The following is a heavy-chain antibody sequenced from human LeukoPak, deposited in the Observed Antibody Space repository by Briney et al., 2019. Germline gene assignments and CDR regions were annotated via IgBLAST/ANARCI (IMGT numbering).Heavy chain of an antibody. Sequence: PSQALSLTCTVSGGSISSGDYYWSWIRQPPGKGLEWIGYIYYSGSTYYNPSLKSRVTISVDTSKNQFSLKLSSVTAADTAVYYCATDHARSWQEGYNGFDPWGQGTLVTVSS. CDR2: IYYSGST. D-gene: IGHD6-13*01. CDR1: GGSISSGDYY. CDR3: ATDHARSWQEGYNGFDP. V-gene: IGHV4-30-4*08. J-gene: IGHJ5*02.